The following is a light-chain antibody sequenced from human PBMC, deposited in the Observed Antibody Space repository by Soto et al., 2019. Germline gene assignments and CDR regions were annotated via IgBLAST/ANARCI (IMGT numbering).Light chain of an antibody. V-gene: IGKV1-5*03. CDR3: QQYNSYSQT. Sequence: DIQMTQSHSTLSASVGDRVTITCRASQSISSWLAWYQQKPGKAPKLLIYKASSLESGVPSRFSDSGSGTEFTLTISSLQPDDFATYYCQQYNSYSQTFGQGTKVDI. CDR2: KAS. CDR1: QSISSW. J-gene: IGKJ1*01.